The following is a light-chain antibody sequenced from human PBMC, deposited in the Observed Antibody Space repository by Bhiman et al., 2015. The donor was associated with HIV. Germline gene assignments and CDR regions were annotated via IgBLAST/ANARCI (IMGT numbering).Light chain of an antibody. Sequence: QSALTQPASMSGSPGPSITISCTGTSSDVGGYNFVSWYQQHPGRAPKLIIFDVNTRPTGVSSRFSGSKSGNTASLTISGLQSEDEAEYFCAAWDDSLHGLAFGGGTKLTVL. V-gene: IGLV2-14*03. CDR1: SSDVGGYNF. J-gene: IGLJ2*01. CDR3: AAWDDSLHGLA. CDR2: DVN.